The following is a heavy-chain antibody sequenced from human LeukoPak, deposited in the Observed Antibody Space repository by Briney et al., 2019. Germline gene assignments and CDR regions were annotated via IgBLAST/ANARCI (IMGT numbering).Heavy chain of an antibody. D-gene: IGHD3-22*01. CDR1: GGSFSGYY. Sequence: PSETLSLTCAVYGGSFSGYYWSWIRQPPGKGLEWIGEINHSGSTNYNPSLKSRVTISVDTSKNQFSLKLSSVTAADTAVYYCARGNYYDSSGYNWFDPWGQGTLVTVSS. V-gene: IGHV4-34*01. CDR2: INHSGST. J-gene: IGHJ5*02. CDR3: ARGNYYDSSGYNWFDP.